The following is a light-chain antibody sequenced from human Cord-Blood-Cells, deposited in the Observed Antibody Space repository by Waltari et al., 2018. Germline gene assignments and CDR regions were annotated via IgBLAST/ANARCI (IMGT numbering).Light chain of an antibody. CDR3: AAWDDSLSGPV. CDR2: SNN. J-gene: IGLJ3*02. Sequence: QSVLTQPPSASGTPGQRVTISCSGSSYTIGSNYVYWYQQLPGTAPKRLIYSNNQRPSGVPDRFSGSKSGTSASLAISGLRSEDEADYYCAAWDDSLSGPVFGGGTKLTVL. CDR1: SYTIGSNY. V-gene: IGLV1-47*02.